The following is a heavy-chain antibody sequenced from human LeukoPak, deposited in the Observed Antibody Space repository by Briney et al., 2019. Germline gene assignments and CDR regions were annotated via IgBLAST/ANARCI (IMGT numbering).Heavy chain of an antibody. V-gene: IGHV4-4*02. D-gene: IGHD6-19*01. J-gene: IGHJ4*02. CDR2: INHSGST. Sequence: SETLSLTCADSGGSISSSNWWSWVRQPPGKGLEWIGEINHSGSTNYNPSLKSRVTISVDTSKNQFSLKLSSVTAADTAVYYCARGRRSSGWYRGLDLWGQGTLVTVSS. CDR1: GGSISSSNW. CDR3: ARGRRSSGWYRGLDL.